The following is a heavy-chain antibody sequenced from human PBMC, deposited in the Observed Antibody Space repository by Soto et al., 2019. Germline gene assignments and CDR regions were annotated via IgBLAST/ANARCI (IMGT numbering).Heavy chain of an antibody. V-gene: IGHV1-69*01. CDR3: ARVTPDYYGSGSPFDY. CDR2: IISIFGTA. Sequence: QVQLVQSGAEVKKPGSSVKVSCKASGGTFSSYAISWVRQAPGQGLEWMGGIISIFGTANYAQKFQGRVTITADESTSTAYMELSSLRSEDTAVYYCARVTPDYYGSGSPFDYWGQGTLVTVSS. CDR1: GGTFSSYA. J-gene: IGHJ4*02. D-gene: IGHD3-10*01.